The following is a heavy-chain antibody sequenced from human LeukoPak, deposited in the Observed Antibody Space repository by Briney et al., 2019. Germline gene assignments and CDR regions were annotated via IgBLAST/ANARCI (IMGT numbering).Heavy chain of an antibody. V-gene: IGHV3-48*03. CDR3: VREKHN. CDR2: ISRNGNSI. Sequence: GGSLRLSCAASGFTLSSYEMNWVRLAPGKGLEWISYISRNGNSIYYADSVKGRFTISRDSAKNSLYLQMNSLRAEDTAVYYCVREKHNWGQGTTVTVSS. CDR1: GFTLSSYE. J-gene: IGHJ6*02.